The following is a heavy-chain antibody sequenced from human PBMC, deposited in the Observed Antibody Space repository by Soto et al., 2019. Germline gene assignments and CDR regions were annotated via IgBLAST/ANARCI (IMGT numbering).Heavy chain of an antibody. CDR2: ISDDGKNE. Sequence: QVQLVESGGGVVQPGRSLRLSCAASGFTFSNYGIHWVRQAPGKGLEWVAVISDDGKNEYYADSVEGRFTISRDNXKNTLYLQMNSLRAEDTAVYYCAKEGIELWSAFDYWGQGTLVTVSS. CDR1: GFTFSNYG. CDR3: AKEGIELWSAFDY. J-gene: IGHJ4*02. V-gene: IGHV3-30*18. D-gene: IGHD5-18*01.